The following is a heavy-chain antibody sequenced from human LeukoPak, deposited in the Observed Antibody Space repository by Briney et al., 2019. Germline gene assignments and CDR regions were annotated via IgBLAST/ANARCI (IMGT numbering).Heavy chain of an antibody. V-gene: IGHV3-7*01. CDR2: IKRDGTEK. J-gene: IGHJ4*02. CDR3: ARASRIVVVPAAIDY. D-gene: IGHD2-2*01. CDR1: KFTFNTYW. Sequence: GGSLRLSCAASKFTFNTYWMSWVRQAPGKGLEWVATIKRDGTEKYYVDPVKGRFTISRDNAKNSLYLQMNSLRAEDTAVYYCARASRIVVVPAAIDYWGQGTLVTVSS.